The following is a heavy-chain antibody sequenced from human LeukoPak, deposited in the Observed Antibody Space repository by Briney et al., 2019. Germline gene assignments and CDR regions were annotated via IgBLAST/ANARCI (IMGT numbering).Heavy chain of an antibody. CDR3: ARVLGGYGLDV. CDR2: IRSNGYI. V-gene: IGHV3-21*01. J-gene: IGHJ6*02. D-gene: IGHD1-26*01. CDR1: GFTFSSYA. Sequence: TGGSLRLSRVASGFTFSSYAMNWVRQAPGKGLEWVSSIRSNGYIHYRDSVKGRFTISRDNAENSMYLQLNSLRVEDTAVYYCARVLGGYGLDVWGQGTTVTVSS.